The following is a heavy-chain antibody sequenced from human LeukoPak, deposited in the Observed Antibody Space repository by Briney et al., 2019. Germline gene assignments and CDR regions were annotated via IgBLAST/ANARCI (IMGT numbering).Heavy chain of an antibody. CDR1: GGSIRSGDHY. Sequence: SETLSLTCTVSGGSIRSGDHYWSWIRQPPRKDLEWIGYIHHNGNTYNNPSLKSRVTISVDTSKNQFSLKLSSVTAADTAVYYCARQTYYDFWSGYYPGAFDIWGQGTMVTVSS. V-gene: IGHV4-30-4*01. D-gene: IGHD3-3*01. J-gene: IGHJ3*02. CDR3: ARQTYYDFWSGYYPGAFDI. CDR2: IHHNGNT.